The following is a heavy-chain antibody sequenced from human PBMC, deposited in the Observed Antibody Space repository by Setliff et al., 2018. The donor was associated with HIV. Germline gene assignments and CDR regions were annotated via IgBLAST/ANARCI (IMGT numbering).Heavy chain of an antibody. J-gene: IGHJ4*02. CDR1: GYTFTSYI. CDR2: IAPSSGGI. CDR3: ARGSSLFWSGSFDY. D-gene: IGHD3-3*01. Sequence: ASVKVSCKASGYTFTSYILHWVRQAAGQGLEWVGRIAPSSGGIHYAQKFQDRVTISRDNSRNTLYLQMDSLRAEDTAMYYCARGSSLFWSGSFDYWGQGTLVTVSS. V-gene: IGHV1-46*01.